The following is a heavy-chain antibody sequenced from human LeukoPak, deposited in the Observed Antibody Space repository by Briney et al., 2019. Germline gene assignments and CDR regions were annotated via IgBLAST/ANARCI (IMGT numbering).Heavy chain of an antibody. CDR3: ARDWGSEAFDI. D-gene: IGHD7-27*01. J-gene: IGHJ3*02. CDR2: IIPIFCTA. CDR1: GGTFSSYA. Sequence: SVKVSCKASGGTFSSYAISWVRQAPGQGLEWMGGIIPIFCTANHAQKFQGRVTITADESTSTAYMELSSLRSEDTAVYYCARDWGSEAFDIWGQGTMVTVSS. V-gene: IGHV1-69*13.